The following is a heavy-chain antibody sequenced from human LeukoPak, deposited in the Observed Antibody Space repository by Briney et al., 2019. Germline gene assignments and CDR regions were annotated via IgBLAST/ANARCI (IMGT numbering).Heavy chain of an antibody. CDR1: GGSISGYY. CDR2: LYSSGNT. V-gene: IGHV4-59*01. D-gene: IGHD6-13*01. Sequence: PSETLSLTCIVSGGSISGYYWSWLRQPPGKGLEYIGFLYSSGNTNYNPSLKSRVTMSVDTSKNQFSLKLSSVTAADAAVYYCARVKWQQRLFDPWGQGTLVTVSS. CDR3: ARVKWQQRLFDP. J-gene: IGHJ5*02.